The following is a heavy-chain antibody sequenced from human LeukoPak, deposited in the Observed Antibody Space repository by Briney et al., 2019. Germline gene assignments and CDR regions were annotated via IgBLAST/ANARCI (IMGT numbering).Heavy chain of an antibody. CDR2: IHGDGRTT. Sequence: PGGSLRLSCAASGFTSSSYWIHSVRQVPGHGLGWVSRIHGDGRTTTYAASVNGRFTISRDNAKNTLYLQMNSLRAEDTAVYYCARDNGENYHTAFDYWGQGTLVTVSS. V-gene: IGHV3-74*01. J-gene: IGHJ4*02. D-gene: IGHD2-8*01. CDR1: GFTSSSYW. CDR3: ARDNGENYHTAFDY.